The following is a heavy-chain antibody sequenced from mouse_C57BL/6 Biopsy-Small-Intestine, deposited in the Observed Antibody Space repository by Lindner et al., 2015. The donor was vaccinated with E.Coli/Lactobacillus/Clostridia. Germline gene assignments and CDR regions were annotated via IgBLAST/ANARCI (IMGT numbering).Heavy chain of an antibody. V-gene: IGHV1-53*01. CDR1: GYTFTSYY. D-gene: IGHD1-1*02. CDR3: ARERGGTCYFDY. CDR2: INPSNGDT. J-gene: IGHJ2*01. Sequence: SVKVSCKASGYTFTSYYMQWVRQAPGRGPEWMGTINPSNGDTNYPQKFQGRVTMTRDTSSSTVYMELSSLRSEDTAVYYCARERGGTCYFDYWG.